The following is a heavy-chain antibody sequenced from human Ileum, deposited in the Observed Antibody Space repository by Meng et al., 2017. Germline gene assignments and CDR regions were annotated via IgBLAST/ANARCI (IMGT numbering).Heavy chain of an antibody. CDR1: GFTFSTYW. D-gene: IGHD1-26*01. Sequence: GGSLRLSCVASGFTFSTYWMSWVRQDPGKGLEWVARIKEDGSEKDYVDSVKGRFTISRDNAKNSLYLQLNSLRAEDTAVYYCARGGKMYVPYWGQGTLVTVSS. V-gene: IGHV3-7*01. CDR2: IKEDGSEK. CDR3: ARGGKMYVPY. J-gene: IGHJ4*02.